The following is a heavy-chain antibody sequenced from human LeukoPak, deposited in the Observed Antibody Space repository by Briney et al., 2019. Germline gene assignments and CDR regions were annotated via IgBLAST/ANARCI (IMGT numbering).Heavy chain of an antibody. V-gene: IGHV3-11*04. Sequence: GGSLRLSCAASGFTFSDYYMSWIRHAPGKGLEWVSYISTSGSAIDYADSVKGRFTISRDNAKNSLYLQMNSLRAEDTAVYYCAPFGGWELPVFDYWGQGTLVTVSS. CDR2: ISTSGSAI. CDR1: GFTFSDYY. J-gene: IGHJ4*02. CDR3: APFGGWELPVFDY. D-gene: IGHD1-26*01.